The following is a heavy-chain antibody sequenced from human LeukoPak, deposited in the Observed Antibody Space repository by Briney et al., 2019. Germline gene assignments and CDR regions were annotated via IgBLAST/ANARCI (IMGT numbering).Heavy chain of an antibody. D-gene: IGHD3-10*01. Sequence: SETLSLTCAVSGGSFSGYYWSWIRQPPGKGLEWIGEINHSGSTNYNPSLKSRVTISVDTSKNQFSLKLSSVTAADTAVYYCARGRSTMVRGAVFDYWGQGTLVTVSS. CDR1: GGSFSGYY. J-gene: IGHJ4*02. CDR3: ARGRSTMVRGAVFDY. CDR2: INHSGST. V-gene: IGHV4-34*01.